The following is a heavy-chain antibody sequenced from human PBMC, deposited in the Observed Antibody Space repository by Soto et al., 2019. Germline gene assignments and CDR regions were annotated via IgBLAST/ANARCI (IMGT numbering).Heavy chain of an antibody. CDR3: ARDYDYDYYYYGMDV. CDR2: ISAYNGNT. V-gene: IGHV1-18*01. J-gene: IGHJ6*02. D-gene: IGHD5-12*01. Sequence: EASVKVSCKASGYTFTSYGISWVRQAPGQGLEWMGWISAYNGNTNYAQKLQGRVTMTTDTSTSTAYMELRSLRSDDTAVYYCARDYDYDYYYYGMDVWGQGTTVTVSS. CDR1: GYTFTSYG.